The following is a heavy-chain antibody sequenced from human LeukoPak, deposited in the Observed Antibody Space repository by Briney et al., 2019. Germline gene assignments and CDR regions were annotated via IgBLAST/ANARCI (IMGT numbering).Heavy chain of an antibody. D-gene: IGHD1-26*01. CDR2: IFYSGST. J-gene: IGHJ4*02. CDR1: GGSINSYY. V-gene: IGHV4-59*08. Sequence: SETLSLTCTVSGGSINSYYWSWIRQPPGKGLEWIGYIFYSGSTNYNPSLKSRVTISVDTSNNQFSLKLSSVTAADTAVYYCARHGGSYSFDYWGQGTLVTVSS. CDR3: ARHGGSYSFDY.